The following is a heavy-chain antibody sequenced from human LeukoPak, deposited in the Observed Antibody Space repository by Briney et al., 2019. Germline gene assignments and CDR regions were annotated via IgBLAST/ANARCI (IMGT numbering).Heavy chain of an antibody. V-gene: IGHV4-59*01. CDR1: GVSINGYY. Sequence: SETLSLTCTVSGVSINGYYWSWIRQPPGKGLEWIGYIYYSGSTNYNPSLKSRVTISVDTSKNQFSLKLSSVTAADTAVYYCARTPYYFDYWGQGTLVTVSS. CDR3: ARTPYYFDY. J-gene: IGHJ4*02. CDR2: IYYSGST.